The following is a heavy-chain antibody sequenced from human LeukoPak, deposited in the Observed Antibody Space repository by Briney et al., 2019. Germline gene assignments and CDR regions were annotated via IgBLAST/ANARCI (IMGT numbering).Heavy chain of an antibody. V-gene: IGHV3-23*01. CDR1: GFTFSTFG. D-gene: IGHD6-19*01. Sequence: GSSLRLSCAASGFTFSTFGMHWVRQAPGKGLEWVSAISGSGGSTYYADSVKGRFTISRDNSKNTLYLQMNSLRAEDTAVYYCGGIAVAGTVVWGQGTLVTVSS. CDR3: GGIAVAGTVV. CDR2: ISGSGGST. J-gene: IGHJ4*02.